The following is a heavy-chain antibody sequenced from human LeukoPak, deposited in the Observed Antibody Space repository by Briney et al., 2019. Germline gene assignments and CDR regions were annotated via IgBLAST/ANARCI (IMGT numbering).Heavy chain of an antibody. Sequence: SETLSLTCAVYGASFSGYYWSWLPQPPGKGPEWIGEINHSGNTNYNPSLKSRVTISINTYRNQFSLKLNSVTAADTAVYYCARLVHSVWYVPEGDIDYWGQGTLVTVSS. V-gene: IGHV4-34*01. CDR3: ARLVHSVWYVPEGDIDY. CDR2: INHSGNT. CDR1: GASFSGYY. J-gene: IGHJ4*02. D-gene: IGHD6-19*01.